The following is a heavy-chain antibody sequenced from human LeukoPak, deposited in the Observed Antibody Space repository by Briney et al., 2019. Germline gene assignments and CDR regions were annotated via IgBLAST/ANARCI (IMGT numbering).Heavy chain of an antibody. V-gene: IGHV4-39*02. Sequence: PSETLSLTCTVSGGSINSNNYYWGWIRQPPGKGLEWIGSIYSSGSAYYNPSLKSRVTISVDTSKNQFSLRLSSVTAADTAVYYCARERSGSGSYSSFDYWGQGTLVTVSS. D-gene: IGHD3-10*01. J-gene: IGHJ4*02. CDR2: IYSSGSA. CDR1: GGSINSNNYY. CDR3: ARERSGSGSYSSFDY.